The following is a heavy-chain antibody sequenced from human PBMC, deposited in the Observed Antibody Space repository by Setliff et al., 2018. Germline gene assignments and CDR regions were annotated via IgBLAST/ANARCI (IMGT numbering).Heavy chain of an antibody. V-gene: IGHV1-3*01. CDR3: ARSAAYSRARSVGAFDI. D-gene: IGHD6-13*01. CDR2: INAGNGNT. J-gene: IGHJ3*02. Sequence: ASVKVSCKASGYTFTSYAMHWVRQAPGQRLEWMGWINAGNGNTKYSQKFQGRVTMTRNTSISTAYMELSSLRSEDTAVYYCARSAAYSRARSVGAFDIWGQGTMVTVSS. CDR1: GYTFTSYA.